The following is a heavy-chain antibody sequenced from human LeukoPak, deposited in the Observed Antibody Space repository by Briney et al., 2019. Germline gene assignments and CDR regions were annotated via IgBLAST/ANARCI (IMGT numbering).Heavy chain of an antibody. CDR2: ISSRGDST. D-gene: IGHD6-19*01. Sequence: PGGSLILSCAASGFIFSNYAISWVRQVPGRGLEWVSTISSRGDSTYVADSVKGRFTISRDNSKNSLYLQMNTVRAEDTAVYYCVKGPRPDITVAHTVENWGQGTLVTVSS. J-gene: IGHJ4*02. V-gene: IGHV3-23*01. CDR1: GFIFSNYA. CDR3: VKGPRPDITVAHTVEN.